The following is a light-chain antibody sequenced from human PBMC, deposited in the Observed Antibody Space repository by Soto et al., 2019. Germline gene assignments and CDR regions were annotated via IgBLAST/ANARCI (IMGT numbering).Light chain of an antibody. J-gene: IGKJ4*01. Sequence: IVMTQSPNSLAVSLGERATINCKSSQSVLFSSNSKNCLAWYQEKAGRPPALLISWASTRESGVPDRFSGSGSGTDFTHTLSRLQAEDVAGYYWQQYYSPPLSFGGGTKVDI. CDR1: QSVLFSSNSKNC. CDR3: QQYYSPPLS. CDR2: WAS. V-gene: IGKV4-1*01.